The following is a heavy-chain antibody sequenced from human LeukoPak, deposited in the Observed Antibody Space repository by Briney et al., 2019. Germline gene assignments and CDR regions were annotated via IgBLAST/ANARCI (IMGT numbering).Heavy chain of an antibody. CDR1: GFNFDAYA. CDR3: AKDKAGTIVWYGRWAIGLFDY. V-gene: IGHV3-43*02. J-gene: IGHJ4*02. Sequence: GGSLRLSCAASGFNFDAYAMHWVRQAPGKGLQWISLISANGGSTYYADSVKGRFTISRDNSKNSLYLQMNSLTTEDTAFYYCAKDKAGTIVWYGRWAIGLFDYWGQGTLLTVSS. CDR2: ISANGGST. D-gene: IGHD6-13*01.